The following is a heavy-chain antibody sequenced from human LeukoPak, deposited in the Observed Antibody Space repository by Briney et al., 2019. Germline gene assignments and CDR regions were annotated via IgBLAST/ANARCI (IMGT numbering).Heavy chain of an antibody. V-gene: IGHV1-69*02. CDR2: IIPILGIA. CDR3: ARPPSYDSSGYYYY. CDR1: GYTFTGYY. J-gene: IGHJ4*02. D-gene: IGHD3-22*01. Sequence: SVKVSCKASGYTFTGYYMHWVRQAPGQGLEWMGRIIPILGIANYAQKFQGRVTITADKSTSTAYMELSSLRSEDTAVYYCARPPSYDSSGYYYYWGQGTLVTVSS.